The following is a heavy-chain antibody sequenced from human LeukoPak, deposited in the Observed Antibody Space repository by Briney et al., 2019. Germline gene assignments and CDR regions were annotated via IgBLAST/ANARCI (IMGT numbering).Heavy chain of an antibody. Sequence: ASVKVSCKASGYTFTSYGISWVRQAPGQGLEWMGWISAYNGNTNYAQKLQGRVTMTTDTSTSTAYMELRSLRSDDTAVYYCARGGGIVVVPAAIVADDAFDIWGQGTMVTVSS. D-gene: IGHD2-2*02. CDR1: GYTFTSYG. CDR3: ARGGGIVVVPAAIVADDAFDI. V-gene: IGHV1-18*01. J-gene: IGHJ3*02. CDR2: ISAYNGNT.